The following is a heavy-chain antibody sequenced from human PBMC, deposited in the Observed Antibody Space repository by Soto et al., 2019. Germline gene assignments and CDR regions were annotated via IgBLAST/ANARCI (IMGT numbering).Heavy chain of an antibody. V-gene: IGHV1-2*02. J-gene: IGHJ4*02. CDR3: ATIPIGTERYYYDSSGYRVDY. CDR1: GYTFTGYY. D-gene: IGHD3-22*01. CDR2: INPNSGGT. Sequence: QVQLVQSGAEVKKPGASVKVSCKASGYTFTGYYMHWVRQAPGQGLEWMGWINPNSGGTNYAQKFQGRVTMTRDTSISTAYMELSRLRSDDTAVYYCATIPIGTERYYYDSSGYRVDYWGQGTLVTVSS.